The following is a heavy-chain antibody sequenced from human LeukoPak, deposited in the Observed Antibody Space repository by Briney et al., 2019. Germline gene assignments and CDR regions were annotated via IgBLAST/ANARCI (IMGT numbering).Heavy chain of an antibody. CDR2: INQDGSEN. CDR3: ARWLLFTDY. V-gene: IGHV3-7*01. CDR1: GITFGSYW. Sequence: GGSLRLSCAASGITFGSYWMSWVRQAPGKGLEWVANINQDGSENYYVDSVEGRFIISRDNAKNSLYLQMTSLRVEDTAVYYCARWLLFTDYWGQGTLVTVSS. J-gene: IGHJ4*02. D-gene: IGHD2-15*01.